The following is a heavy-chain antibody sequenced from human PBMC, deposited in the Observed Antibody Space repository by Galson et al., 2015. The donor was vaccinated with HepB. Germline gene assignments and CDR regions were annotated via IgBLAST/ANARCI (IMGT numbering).Heavy chain of an antibody. CDR3: ARDFGYYESSGFYIGDY. V-gene: IGHV1-46*01. CDR1: GYTFTSYY. D-gene: IGHD3-22*01. CDR2: INPSGGST. Sequence: SVKVSCKASGYTFTSYYIHWVRQAPGQGLEWMGIINPSGGSTSYAQKFQDRVTMTRDTSTSTVYMELSSLRSEDTAVYYCARDFGYYESSGFYIGDYWGQGTLVTVSS. J-gene: IGHJ4*02.